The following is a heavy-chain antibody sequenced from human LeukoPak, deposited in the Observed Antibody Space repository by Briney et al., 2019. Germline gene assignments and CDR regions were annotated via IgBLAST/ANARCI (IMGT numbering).Heavy chain of an antibody. Sequence: GGSLRLSCAASGFIFSKYAMSWVRQAPGKGLEWVSGISDSGGSTYYADSVKGRFTISRDNSKNTLYLQLNSLRAEDTAVYYCANIPLIVVGPTAIGGHDAFDIWGQGTMVTVSS. CDR1: GFIFSKYA. CDR3: ANIPLIVVGPTAIGGHDAFDI. V-gene: IGHV3-23*01. D-gene: IGHD2-2*02. CDR2: ISDSGGST. J-gene: IGHJ3*02.